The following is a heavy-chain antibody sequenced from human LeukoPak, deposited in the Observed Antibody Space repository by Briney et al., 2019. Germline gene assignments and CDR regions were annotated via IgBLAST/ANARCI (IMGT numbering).Heavy chain of an antibody. CDR2: ISGSDDGT. Sequence: PGGSLRLSCVASGFTFRNCGMTWVRQAPGKGLEWVSTISGSDDGTYYADSVRGRFTISRDNSKNTLHLQMKALRDEDTATYYCAKRGPIYSSTPGNYFDYWGQGTLVTVSS. CDR1: GFTFRNCG. D-gene: IGHD3-10*01. CDR3: AKRGPIYSSTPGNYFDY. J-gene: IGHJ4*02. V-gene: IGHV3-23*01.